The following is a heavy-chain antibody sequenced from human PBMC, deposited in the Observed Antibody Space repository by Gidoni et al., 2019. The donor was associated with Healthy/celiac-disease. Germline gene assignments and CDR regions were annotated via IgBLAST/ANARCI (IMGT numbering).Heavy chain of an antibody. CDR2: ISSSGSTI. CDR3: ARLAGVGSYFYYYGMDV. Sequence: EVQLVESGGGLVKPGGSLRLSCAASGFTFSSYSMNWVRQAPGKGLEWVSSISSSGSTIYYADSVKGRFTISRDNAKNSLYLQMNSLRAEDTAVYYCARLAGVGSYFYYYGMDVWGQGTTVTVSS. D-gene: IGHD1-26*01. V-gene: IGHV3-21*01. CDR1: GFTFSSYS. J-gene: IGHJ6*02.